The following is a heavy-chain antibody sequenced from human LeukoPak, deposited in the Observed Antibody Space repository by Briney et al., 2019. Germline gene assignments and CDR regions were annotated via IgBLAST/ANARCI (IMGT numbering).Heavy chain of an antibody. CDR3: ASTKHAVNTGYFDC. D-gene: IGHD5-18*01. V-gene: IGHV4-39*01. Sequence: SETLSLTCTVSGGAISSSSFYWGWIRQPPGKGLEWMGSIHYSGSTDYNPSLKSPVTISVDTSKNQISLKLTSVTAADTGVYYCASTKHAVNTGYFDCCGQGTLVTVSS. J-gene: IGHJ4*02. CDR1: GGAISSSSFY. CDR2: IHYSGST.